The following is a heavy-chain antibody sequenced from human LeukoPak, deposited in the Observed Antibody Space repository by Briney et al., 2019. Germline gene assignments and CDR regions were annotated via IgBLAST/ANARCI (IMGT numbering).Heavy chain of an antibody. D-gene: IGHD6-19*01. CDR2: IYSGGDT. J-gene: IGHJ4*02. Sequence: GGSLRLSCAASGFTFSSYAMSWVRQAPGKGLEWVSVIYSGGDTYYADSVKGRFTISRDISKNMIYLEMSSLKAEDTAVYYCAKERNLEIAVAGTIFDYWGQGTLVTVSS. CDR3: AKERNLEIAVAGTIFDY. CDR1: GFTFSSYA. V-gene: IGHV3-66*01.